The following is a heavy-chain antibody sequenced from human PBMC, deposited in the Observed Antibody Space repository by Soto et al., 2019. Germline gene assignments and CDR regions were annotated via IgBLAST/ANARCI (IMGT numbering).Heavy chain of an antibody. CDR3: ARGNHRWLQLWYFDL. CDR1: GGSFSNYP. CDR2: IIPIFGTV. J-gene: IGHJ2*01. V-gene: IGHV1-69*12. Sequence: QVQLVQSGAEVKEPVSSVKVSCKASGGSFSNYPVSWVRQAPGQGLEWMGGIIPIFGTVNYAQKFQGRLTITADESPSTAYMELSSLRSEDTAVYYCARGNHRWLQLWYFDLWGRGTLVTVSS. D-gene: IGHD5-12*01.